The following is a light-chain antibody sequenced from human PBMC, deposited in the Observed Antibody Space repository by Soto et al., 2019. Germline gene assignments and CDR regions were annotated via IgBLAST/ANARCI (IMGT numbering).Light chain of an antibody. J-gene: IGKJ3*01. CDR3: QQRSNWL. V-gene: IGKV3-11*01. CDR2: DAS. CDR1: QSVSNY. Sequence: NVLPQSPATLSLSPGERATLSCRASQSVSNYVAWYQQKPGQAPRLLIYDASNRATGIPARFSGSGSGTDFTLTISSLEPEDFAVDYCQQRSNWLVGPGTKVDIK.